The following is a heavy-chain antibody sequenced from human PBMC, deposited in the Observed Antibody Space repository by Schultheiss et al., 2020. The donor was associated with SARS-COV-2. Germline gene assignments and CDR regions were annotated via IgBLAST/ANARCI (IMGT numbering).Heavy chain of an antibody. CDR3: ARPRTKGQWLGSFDY. D-gene: IGHD6-19*01. CDR2: IKQDGSEK. CDR1: GFTFSSYW. J-gene: IGHJ4*02. V-gene: IGHV3-7*01. Sequence: GGSLRLSCAASGFTFSSYWMSWVRQAPGKRLEWVANIKQDGSEKYYVDSVKGRFTISRDNAKNSLYLQMNSLRAEDTAVYYCARPRTKGQWLGSFDYWGQGTLVTVSS.